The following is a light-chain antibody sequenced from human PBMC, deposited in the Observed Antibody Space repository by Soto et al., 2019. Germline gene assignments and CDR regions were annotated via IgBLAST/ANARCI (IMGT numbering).Light chain of an antibody. CDR1: SGNIANNY. CDR3: LSYDGSRQGV. CDR2: DDD. Sequence: NFMLTQPHSMSEYPGKTVTISCTRSSGNIANNYVQWYQQRPDSSPTTVIYDDDQRPSGVPDRFSGSIDRSSNSASLTISGLTTGDEADYYCLSYDGSRQGVFGGGTQLTVL. V-gene: IGLV6-57*01. J-gene: IGLJ3*02.